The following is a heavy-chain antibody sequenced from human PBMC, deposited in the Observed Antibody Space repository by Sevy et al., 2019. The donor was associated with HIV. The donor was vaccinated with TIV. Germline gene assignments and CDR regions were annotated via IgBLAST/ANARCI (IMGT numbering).Heavy chain of an antibody. V-gene: IGHV3-43*01. CDR3: AKDMTTVTTLGGLGQLCFDY. CDR2: ISWDGGST. J-gene: IGHJ4*02. D-gene: IGHD4-17*01. Sequence: GGSLRLSCAASGFTFDDYTMHWVRQAPGKGLEWVSLISWDGGSTYYADSVKGRFTISRDNSKNSLYLQMNSLRTEDTALYYCAKDMTTVTTLGGLGQLCFDYWGQGTLVTVSS. CDR1: GFTFDDYT.